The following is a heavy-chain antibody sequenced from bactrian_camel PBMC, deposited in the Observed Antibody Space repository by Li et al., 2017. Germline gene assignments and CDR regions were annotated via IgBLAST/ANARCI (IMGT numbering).Heavy chain of an antibody. Sequence: HVQLVESGGGSVEIGGSLKLVCTMSGFTTRDSNVEWLRQAPGKECEPVADIRLDGTTVYADSVKGRFTISQELGKNMVYLEMNMLKPEDSAVYNCAPGRVRRCNYWGRGTQVTVS. CDR3: APGRVRRCNY. D-gene: IGHD3*01. CDR1: GFTTRDSN. CDR2: IRLDGTT. J-gene: IGHJ4*01. V-gene: IGHV3S60*01.